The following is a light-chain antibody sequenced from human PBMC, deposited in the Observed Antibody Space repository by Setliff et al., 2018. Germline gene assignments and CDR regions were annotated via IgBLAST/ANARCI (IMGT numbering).Light chain of an antibody. CDR3: NSYTTSNTYV. CDR2: AVN. Sequence: SVLTQPASVSGSPGQSITISCTGSSSDLGDNNFVSWYQQHPGKAPKLLFYAVNKRPSGVSNRFSASKSANTASLTISGLQAEDEADYYCNSYTTSNTYVFGTGTKVTVL. V-gene: IGLV2-14*01. J-gene: IGLJ1*01. CDR1: SSDLGDNNF.